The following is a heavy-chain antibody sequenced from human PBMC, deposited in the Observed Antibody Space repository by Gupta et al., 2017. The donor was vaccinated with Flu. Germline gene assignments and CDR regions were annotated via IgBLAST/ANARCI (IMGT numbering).Heavy chain of an antibody. CDR1: GFTISSYW. J-gene: IGHJ4*02. D-gene: IGHD3-10*01. CDR2: ISSDGTII. V-gene: IGHV3-74*01. Sequence: EVQLVESGGGLVQPGGSLRLSCAASGFTISSYWMYWVRQAPGKGLVGVSRISSDGTIINYADSVKGRFTIYRDNAENTLYLQMNSLRDEDTAVYYCVRDSSGSYWGQGTLVTGSS. CDR3: VRDSSGSY.